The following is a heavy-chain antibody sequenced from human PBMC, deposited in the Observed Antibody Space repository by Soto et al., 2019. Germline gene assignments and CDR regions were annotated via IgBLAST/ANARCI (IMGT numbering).Heavy chain of an antibody. J-gene: IGHJ4*02. Sequence: EVQLVQSGAEVKKPGESLKISCNGSASYWIGWVRQMPGKGLEWMGVIYPGDSNTRYSPSFQGQVTISADKSISTAYLQWSSLKASDTAMYYCARSTRNSGTFDYWGQGTLVTVSS. CDR1: ASYW. D-gene: IGHD1-1*01. CDR3: ARSTRNSGTFDY. CDR2: IYPGDSNT. V-gene: IGHV5-51*03.